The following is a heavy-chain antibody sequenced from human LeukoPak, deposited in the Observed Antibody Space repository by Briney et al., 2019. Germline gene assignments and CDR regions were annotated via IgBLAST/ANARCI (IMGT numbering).Heavy chain of an antibody. CDR2: MNPNSGNT. Sequence: ASVKVSCKASGYAFTSYDINWVRQATGQGLEWMGWMNPNSGNTGYAQKFQGRVTMTRNTSISTAYMELSSLRSEDTAVYYCASATYYYGSGLDYWGQGTLVTVSS. CDR1: GYAFTSYD. V-gene: IGHV1-8*01. J-gene: IGHJ4*02. CDR3: ASATYYYGSGLDY. D-gene: IGHD3-10*01.